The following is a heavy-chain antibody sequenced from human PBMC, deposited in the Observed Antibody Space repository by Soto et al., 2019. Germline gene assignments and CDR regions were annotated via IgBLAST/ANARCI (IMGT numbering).Heavy chain of an antibody. V-gene: IGHV2-26*01. J-gene: IGHJ6*02. Sequence: SGPTLVNPTETLTLTCTVSGFSLTTGKMGVSWIRQPPGKALEWLAHIFSDNERSYSTSLQGRLTISKDTSGSQVVLSMTNVDPVDTATYYCARMNVDSYQFYYAMDVWGQGTTVTV. D-gene: IGHD4-17*01. CDR2: IFSDNER. CDR3: ARMNVDSYQFYYAMDV. CDR1: GFSLTTGKMG.